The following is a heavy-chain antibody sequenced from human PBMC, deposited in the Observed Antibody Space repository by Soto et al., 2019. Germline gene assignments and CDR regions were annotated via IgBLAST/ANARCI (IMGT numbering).Heavy chain of an antibody. CDR3: AREMATISLGAFDI. Sequence: GGSLRLSCAASGFCFSSYWMHWVRQAPGKGLVWVSRTNNDGSATTYADSVRGRFTSFRDNAKNTLFLQMTSLGVEDTAVYYCAREMATISLGAFDIWGEGTMVTVSS. CDR2: TNNDGSAT. CDR1: GFCFSSYW. V-gene: IGHV3-74*01. D-gene: IGHD5-12*01. J-gene: IGHJ3*02.